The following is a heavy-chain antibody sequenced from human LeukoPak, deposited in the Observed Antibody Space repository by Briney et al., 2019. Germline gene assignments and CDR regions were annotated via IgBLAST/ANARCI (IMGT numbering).Heavy chain of an antibody. Sequence: TSSETLSLTCTVSGGSISSYYWSWIRQPPGKGLEWIGYIYYSGSTNYNPSLKSRVTISVDTSKNQFSLKLSSVTAADTAVYYCARSVIAYNWFDPWGQGTLVTVSS. CDR2: IYYSGST. D-gene: IGHD3-3*02. V-gene: IGHV4-59*08. CDR1: GGSISSYY. CDR3: ARSVIAYNWFDP. J-gene: IGHJ5*02.